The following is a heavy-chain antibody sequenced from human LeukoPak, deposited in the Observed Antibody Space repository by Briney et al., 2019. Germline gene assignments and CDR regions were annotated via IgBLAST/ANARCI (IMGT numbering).Heavy chain of an antibody. D-gene: IGHD6-13*01. CDR1: GGSISSGGYY. CDR2: IYHSGST. J-gene: IGHJ5*02. V-gene: IGHV4-30-2*01. Sequence: PSETLSLTCTVSGGSISSGGYYWSWIRQPPGKGLEWIGYIYHSGSTYYNPPLKSRVTISVDRSKNQFSLKLSSVTAADTAVYYCARDLMIAAAGTPRRWFDPWGQGTLVTVSS. CDR3: ARDLMIAAAGTPRRWFDP.